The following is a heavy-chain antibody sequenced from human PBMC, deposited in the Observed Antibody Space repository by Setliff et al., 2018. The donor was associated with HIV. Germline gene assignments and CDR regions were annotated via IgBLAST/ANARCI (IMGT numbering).Heavy chain of an antibody. CDR1: GFTFGDYA. V-gene: IGHV3-49*04. CDR2: IRSKAYGGTT. Sequence: PGGSLRLSCTASGFTFGDYAMSWVRQAPGKGLEWVGFIRSKAYGGTTEYAASVKGRFTISRDDSKSIAYLQMNSLKTEDTAVYYCTTDYYDSSGYYHNDYWGQGTLVTVSS. CDR3: TTDYYDSSGYYHNDY. J-gene: IGHJ4*02. D-gene: IGHD3-22*01.